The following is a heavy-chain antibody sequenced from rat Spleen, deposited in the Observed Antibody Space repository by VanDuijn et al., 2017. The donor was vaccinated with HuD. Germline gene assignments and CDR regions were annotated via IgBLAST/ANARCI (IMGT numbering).Heavy chain of an antibody. V-gene: IGHV5-25*01. Sequence: EVKLVESGGGLVQPGRSMKLPCAASGFTFTNSGIHWIRQDPAKGLEWVSSISTGGGNTYYRDSVKGRFTICSDNAKSTLYLQMDRLRAEGTATYYCARSPPGSYYSEYFDYWGQGVMVTVSS. CDR2: ISTGGGNT. CDR3: ARSPPGSYYSEYFDY. J-gene: IGHJ2*01. D-gene: IGHD1-12*02. CDR1: GFTFTNSG.